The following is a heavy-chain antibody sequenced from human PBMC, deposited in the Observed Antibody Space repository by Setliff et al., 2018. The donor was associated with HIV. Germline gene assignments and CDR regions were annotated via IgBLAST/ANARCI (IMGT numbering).Heavy chain of an antibody. CDR2: IHYNDGKT. J-gene: IGHJ4*02. CDR1: GDSITNSMHY. V-gene: IGHV4-39*01. D-gene: IGHD3-22*01. Sequence: SETLSLTCTVSGDSITNSMHYWSWIRQPPGKGLEFIGSIHYNDGKTYYNAALRSRVTISADTSKNQFSLKLNSVTAADTAVYYCARQAWHYDRDGYFIDYWGQGKLVTVSS. CDR3: ARQAWHYDRDGYFIDY.